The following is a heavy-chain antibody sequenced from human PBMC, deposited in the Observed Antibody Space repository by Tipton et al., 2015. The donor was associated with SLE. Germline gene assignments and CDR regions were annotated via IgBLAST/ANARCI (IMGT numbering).Heavy chain of an antibody. D-gene: IGHD6-19*01. V-gene: IGHV3-53*05. Sequence: GSLRLSCAASGFTVSSNYMSWVRQAPGKGLEWVSVIYSGGSTYYADSVKGRFTISRDNSKNTLYLQMNSLRAEDTAVYYCARDRGSGCFDFEYWGQGTLVTVSS. CDR2: IYSGGST. CDR3: ARDRGSGCFDFEY. CDR1: GFTVSSNY. J-gene: IGHJ4*02.